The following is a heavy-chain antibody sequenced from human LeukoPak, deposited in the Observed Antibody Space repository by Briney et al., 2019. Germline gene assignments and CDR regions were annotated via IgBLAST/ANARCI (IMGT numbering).Heavy chain of an antibody. V-gene: IGHV1-8*01. CDR3: ARGDYSSSSTYYYYYYMDV. D-gene: IGHD6-6*01. J-gene: IGHJ6*03. CDR1: GYTFTSYD. CDR2: MNPNSGNT. Sequence: ASVKVSCKASGYTFTSYDINWVRQATGQGLEWMGWMNPNSGNTGYAQKFQGRVTMTRNTSISTAYMELSSLRSEDTAVYYCARGDYSSSSTYYYYYYMDVWGKGTTVTVSS.